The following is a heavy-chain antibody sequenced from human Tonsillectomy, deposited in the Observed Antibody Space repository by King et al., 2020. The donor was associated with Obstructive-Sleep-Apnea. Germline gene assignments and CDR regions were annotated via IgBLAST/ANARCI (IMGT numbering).Heavy chain of an antibody. J-gene: IGHJ4*02. Sequence: VQLVESGGGVVQPGRSLRLSCVASGFTFTSYGMHWVRQAPGKGLEWVAVISYEGSKKYYADSVKGRFTISRDDSKNTLYLQMNSLRTEDTAVYYCAKDSGGAFWNYDLHEKSYYFDYWGQGTLVTVSS. CDR1: GFTFTSYG. V-gene: IGHV3-30*18. CDR2: ISYEGSKK. D-gene: IGHD1-7*01. CDR3: AKDSGGAFWNYDLHEKSYYFDY.